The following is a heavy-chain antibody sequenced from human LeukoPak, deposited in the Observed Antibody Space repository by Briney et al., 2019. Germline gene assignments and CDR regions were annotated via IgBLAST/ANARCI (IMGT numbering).Heavy chain of an antibody. CDR2: ISSSSAYT. Sequence: PGGSLRPSCAASGFTFSDYYMSWIRQAPGKGLEWVSYISSSSAYTNYADSVKGRFTISRDNAKNSLFLQMNSLRAEDTAVYYCASPTAGTNSDFWGQGTLVTVSS. CDR1: GFTFSDYY. CDR3: ASPTAGTNSDF. J-gene: IGHJ4*02. D-gene: IGHD6-13*01. V-gene: IGHV3-11*03.